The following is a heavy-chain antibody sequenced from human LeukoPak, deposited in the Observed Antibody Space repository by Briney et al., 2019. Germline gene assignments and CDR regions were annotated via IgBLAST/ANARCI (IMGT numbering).Heavy chain of an antibody. CDR1: GGSISSYY. CDR2: IYTSGST. CDR3: ARDEDDGQWSYYFDY. D-gene: IGHD2-15*01. V-gene: IGHV4-4*07. Sequence: SETLSLTCTVSGGSISSYYWSWIRQPAGKGLEWIGRIYTSGSTNYNPSLKSRVTMSVDTSKNQFSLKLSSVTAADTVVYYCARDEDDGQWSYYFDYWGQGTLVTVSA. J-gene: IGHJ4*02.